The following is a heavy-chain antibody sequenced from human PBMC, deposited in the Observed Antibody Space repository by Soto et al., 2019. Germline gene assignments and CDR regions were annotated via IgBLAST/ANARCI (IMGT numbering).Heavy chain of an antibody. J-gene: IGHJ4*02. CDR1: GYAFTTYG. CDR3: ARGRYGDY. Sequence: QVHLVQSGAEVKKPGASVKVSCNGSGYAFTTYGITWVRQAPGQGLEWMGWISAHNGNTNYAQKLQGRVTVTRDTSPSTAYMELRSLRSDNTAVYYCARGRYGDYWGQGALVTVSS. CDR2: ISAHNGNT. D-gene: IGHD1-1*01. V-gene: IGHV1-18*01.